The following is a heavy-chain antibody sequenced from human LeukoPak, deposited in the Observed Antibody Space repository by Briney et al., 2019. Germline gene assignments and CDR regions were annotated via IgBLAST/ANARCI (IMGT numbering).Heavy chain of an antibody. CDR3: ARDDYGGNANMDV. J-gene: IGHJ6*03. CDR2: INPNSGST. CDR1: GYTFTGYY. Sequence: ASVKVSCKTSGYTFTGYYMHWVRQAPGQGLEWMGWINPNSGSTNSAQKFQGRVTMTRDTSISTAYMELSRLRSDDTAVYYCARDDYGGNANMDVWGKGTTVTVSS. D-gene: IGHD4-23*01. V-gene: IGHV1-2*02.